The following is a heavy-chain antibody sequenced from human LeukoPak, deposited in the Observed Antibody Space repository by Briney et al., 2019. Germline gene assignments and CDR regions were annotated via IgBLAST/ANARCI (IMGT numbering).Heavy chain of an antibody. Sequence: ASVKVSGKASGYTFTGYYMHWVRQAPGQGLEWMGWINPNSGGTNYAQKFQGRVTMTRDTSISTAYMELSRLRSDDTAVYYCARVDGSSWRLDYWGQGTLVTVSS. D-gene: IGHD6-13*01. V-gene: IGHV1-2*02. CDR2: INPNSGGT. J-gene: IGHJ4*02. CDR3: ARVDGSSWRLDY. CDR1: GYTFTGYY.